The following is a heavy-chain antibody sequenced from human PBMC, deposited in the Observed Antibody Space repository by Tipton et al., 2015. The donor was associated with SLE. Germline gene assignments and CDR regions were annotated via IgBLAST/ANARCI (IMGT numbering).Heavy chain of an antibody. CDR1: GGSFSGYH. CDR2: IYTSGST. Sequence: TLSLTCVVYGGSFSGYHWTWIRQPPGQGLEWIGRIYTSGSTNYNPSLKSRVTMSVDTSKNQFSLKLSSVTAADTAVYYCARDHPVAGPFDYWGQGTLVTVSS. CDR3: ARDHPVAGPFDY. V-gene: IGHV4-59*10. J-gene: IGHJ4*02. D-gene: IGHD6-19*01.